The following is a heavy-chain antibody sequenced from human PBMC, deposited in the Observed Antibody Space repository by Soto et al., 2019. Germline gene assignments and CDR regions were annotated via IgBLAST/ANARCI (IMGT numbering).Heavy chain of an antibody. D-gene: IGHD3-10*02. Sequence: QVQLQESGPGLVKPSETLSLTCTVSGASISSGDYYWSWIRQSQGKGLQWNGYIFHIGETYYTPSLESRLSISIDASKNLFSLNLNSVTAADTAVHFCARSHYVLGAFYVCGPGTLVTVSS. V-gene: IGHV4-30-4*08. CDR3: ARSHYVLGAFYV. J-gene: IGHJ3*01. CDR1: GASISSGDYY. CDR2: IFHIGET.